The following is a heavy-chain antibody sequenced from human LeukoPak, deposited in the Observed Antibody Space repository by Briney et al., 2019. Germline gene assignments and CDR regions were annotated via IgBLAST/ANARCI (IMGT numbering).Heavy chain of an antibody. V-gene: IGHV4-34*01. J-gene: IGHJ6*03. CDR2: INHSGST. Sequence: AETLSLTCGVYGGSLRGHYWSWIRQPPGKGLEWVGEINHSGSTNYNPSFWGRVTISVDTSKNQFFLKLNSVTAADTAVYYCARESDPITGYFYYYMDVWGRGTTVTVSS. CDR1: GGSLRGHY. D-gene: IGHD3-10*01. CDR3: ARESDPITGYFYYYMDV.